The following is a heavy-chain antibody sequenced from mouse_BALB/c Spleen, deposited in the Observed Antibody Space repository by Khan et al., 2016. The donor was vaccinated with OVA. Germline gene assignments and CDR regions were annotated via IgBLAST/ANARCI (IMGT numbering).Heavy chain of an antibody. J-gene: IGHJ2*01. V-gene: IGHV1-20*02. CDR1: GYSFTGYF. CDR3: ARIYGGDFDY. CDR2: INPHIGET. Sequence: VQLQESGPELVKPGSSVKISCKASGYSFTGYFMNWVMQSHGKSLEWIGRINPHIGETFYNQKFKGKATLTVDESSSTAYMELRSLASEDSAVYYCARIYGGDFDYGGQGTILTVSS. D-gene: IGHD1-1*02.